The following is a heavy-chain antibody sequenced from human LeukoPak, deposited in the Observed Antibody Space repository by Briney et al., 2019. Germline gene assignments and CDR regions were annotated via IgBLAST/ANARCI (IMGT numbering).Heavy chain of an antibody. J-gene: IGHJ4*02. CDR1: GFAFSATS. V-gene: IGHV3-74*01. CDR2: IFSDGSST. Sequence: PGGSLRLSCAASGFAFSATSMQWVRQAPGKGLVWVSRIFSDGSSTTSAGSVKGRFTISRDNAKNTLYLQMNSLRAEDTAVYYCASSDRLDYWGQGTLVTVSS. CDR3: ASSDRLDY. D-gene: IGHD1-14*01.